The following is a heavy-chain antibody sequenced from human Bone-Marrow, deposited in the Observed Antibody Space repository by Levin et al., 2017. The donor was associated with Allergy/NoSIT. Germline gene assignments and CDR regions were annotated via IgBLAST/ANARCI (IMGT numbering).Heavy chain of an antibody. CDR1: GFTFSSYW. CDR3: ARERGYCTNGVCSLYGMDV. V-gene: IGHV3-74*01. Sequence: GESLKISCVASGFTFSSYWMHWVRQVPGKGLVWVARSKSDGSSTSYADSVKGRFTISRDNAKNTLFLQMNSLRAEDTAVYYCARERGYCTNGVCSLYGMDVWGPGTTVTVFS. J-gene: IGHJ6*02. CDR2: SKSDGSST. D-gene: IGHD2-8*01.